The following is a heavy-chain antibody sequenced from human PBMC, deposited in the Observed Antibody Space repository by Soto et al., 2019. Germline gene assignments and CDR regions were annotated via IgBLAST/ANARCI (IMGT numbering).Heavy chain of an antibody. V-gene: IGHV4-59*01. CDR1: GGSISSYY. D-gene: IGHD5-18*01. CDR3: ARGDTYFDY. Sequence: SETLSLTCTVSGGSISSYYWSWIRQPPGKGLEWIGYIYYSGSTNYDPSLKSRVTISVDTSKNQFSLKLTSVTAADTAVYYCARGDTYFDYWGQGTLVTVSS. J-gene: IGHJ4*02. CDR2: IYYSGST.